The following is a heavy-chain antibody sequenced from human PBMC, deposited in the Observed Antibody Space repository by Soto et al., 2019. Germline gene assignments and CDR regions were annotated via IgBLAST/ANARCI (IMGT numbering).Heavy chain of an antibody. V-gene: IGHV3-33*01. D-gene: IGHD6-19*01. CDR3: ARDRDPGQWLTTNYFDY. CDR2: IWYHGSNK. Sequence: VQLVESGGGVVQPGGSLRLSCEASGFPFSNYGMHWVRQAPGKGLEWVAVIWYHGSNKYYADSVKGRFTISRDNSKNTLYLQMNSLRAEDTAVYYCARDRDPGQWLTTNYFDYWGQGTLVTVSS. CDR1: GFPFSNYG. J-gene: IGHJ4*02.